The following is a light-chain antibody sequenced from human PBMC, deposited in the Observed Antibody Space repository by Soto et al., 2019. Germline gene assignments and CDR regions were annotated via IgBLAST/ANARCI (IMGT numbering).Light chain of an antibody. Sequence: DIQMTQSPSTLSASVGDRVTITCRASQSIANWLAWYQQKPGKAPKFLIYKASNLESGVPSRFSGSGSGTEFTLTISSLQPDDFATYYCQQHNNFPYTFGQGTKLEIK. J-gene: IGKJ2*01. CDR3: QQHNNFPYT. CDR1: QSIANW. V-gene: IGKV1-5*03. CDR2: KAS.